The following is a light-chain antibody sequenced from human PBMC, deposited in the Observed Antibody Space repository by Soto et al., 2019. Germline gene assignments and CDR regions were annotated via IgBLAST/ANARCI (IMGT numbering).Light chain of an antibody. CDR1: SSDVGGYNY. CDR2: EVS. J-gene: IGLJ3*02. CDR3: SSYTSSSTWV. V-gene: IGLV2-14*01. Sequence: QSALTQPASVSGSPGQSITISCTGTSSDVGGYNYVSWYQQHPGKAPKLMIYEVSNRPSGVSNRFSGSKSGNTVSLTISGLQAEDEADYYCSSYTSSSTWVFGGGTKLTVL.